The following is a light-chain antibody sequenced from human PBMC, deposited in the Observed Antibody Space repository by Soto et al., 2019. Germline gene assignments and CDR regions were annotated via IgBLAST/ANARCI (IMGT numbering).Light chain of an antibody. Sequence: DIQMTQSPSSLSASVGDRVTITCQASQDISNHLNWYQQKPGKAPKLLIFDASSVEAGVPSRFSGSGSGTHFTVTIHSLQAEDIATYFCQQYGDLPLTFGGGTKV. CDR3: QQYGDLPLT. CDR1: QDISNH. V-gene: IGKV1-33*01. CDR2: DAS. J-gene: IGKJ4*01.